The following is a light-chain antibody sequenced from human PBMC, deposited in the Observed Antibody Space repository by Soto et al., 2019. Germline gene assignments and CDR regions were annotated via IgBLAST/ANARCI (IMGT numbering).Light chain of an antibody. CDR2: KAS. Sequence: DIQMTQSPSTLSASVGDRVTITCRASQSLNSRLAWYQQKPGKAPNLLIYKASSLESGVPSRFSGSGSGTEFTLTISSLHPADLATYYCQQYNGYPLTFGGGTRVEIK. J-gene: IGKJ4*01. CDR1: QSLNSR. V-gene: IGKV1-5*03. CDR3: QQYNGYPLT.